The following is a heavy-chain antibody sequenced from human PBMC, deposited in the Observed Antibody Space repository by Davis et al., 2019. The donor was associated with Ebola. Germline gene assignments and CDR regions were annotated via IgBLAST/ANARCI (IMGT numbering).Heavy chain of an antibody. Sequence: SVQVSCKASAGTTSTYANGVVRYALGQGSERKGGITPSLGTVYYSQKFQGRVTITADKSTSTAYMELSSLRSEDTAVYYCARDRCSGSSCNLGGTAPAYWGQGTLVTVSS. CDR2: ITPSLGTV. D-gene: IGHD2-15*01. V-gene: IGHV1-69*10. CDR1: AGTTSTYA. CDR3: ARDRCSGSSCNLGGTAPAY. J-gene: IGHJ4*02.